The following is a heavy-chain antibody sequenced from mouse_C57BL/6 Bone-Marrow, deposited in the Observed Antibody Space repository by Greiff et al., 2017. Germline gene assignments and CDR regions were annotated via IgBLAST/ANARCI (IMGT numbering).Heavy chain of an antibody. V-gene: IGHV1-19*01. J-gene: IGHJ3*01. Sequence: EVQRVESGPVLVKPGASVKMSCKASGYTFTDYYMNWVKQSHGKSLEWIGVINPYNGGTSYNQKFKGKATLTVDKSSSTAYMELNNLTSEDSAVYYCARGYGYYPPWFAYWGQGTLVTVSA. D-gene: IGHD2-3*01. CDR1: GYTFTDYY. CDR3: ARGYGYYPPWFAY. CDR2: INPYNGGT.